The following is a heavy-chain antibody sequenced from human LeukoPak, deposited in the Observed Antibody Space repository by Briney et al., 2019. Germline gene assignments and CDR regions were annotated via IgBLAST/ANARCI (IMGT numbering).Heavy chain of an antibody. CDR3: ARALTSGWYSGKYY. J-gene: IGHJ4*02. D-gene: IGHD6-19*01. CDR1: GYTISSGYY. Sequence: PSVTLSLTCAVSGYTISSGYYWGWLRQPPGKGLEWIESNYHSGSTYYNPSIKSRVTISVDTSKNQFSLKLISVTAADTAVYFCARALTSGWYSGKYYWGQGTLVTVSS. V-gene: IGHV4-38-2*01. CDR2: NYHSGST.